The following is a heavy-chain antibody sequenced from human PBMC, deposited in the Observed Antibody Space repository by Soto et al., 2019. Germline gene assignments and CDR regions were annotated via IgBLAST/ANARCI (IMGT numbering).Heavy chain of an antibody. V-gene: IGHV3-30-3*01. Sequence: QVQLVESGGGVVQPGRSLRLSCAASGFTFSDYTIHWVRHAPGKGLEWVALISYDATSKYYADSVKGRFTISRDNSKNTLYLQMNSLRADDTAVYYCARAMTRDYDYWGQGTLVTVSS. CDR2: ISYDATSK. D-gene: IGHD4-17*01. CDR1: GFTFSDYT. CDR3: ARAMTRDYDY. J-gene: IGHJ4*02.